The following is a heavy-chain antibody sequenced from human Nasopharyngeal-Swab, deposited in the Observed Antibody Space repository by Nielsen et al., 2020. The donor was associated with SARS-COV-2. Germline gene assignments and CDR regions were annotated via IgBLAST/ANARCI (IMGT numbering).Heavy chain of an antibody. D-gene: IGHD6-19*01. J-gene: IGHJ6*02. CDR3: ARDGVRPGYSSGWKYYYYGMDV. CDR1: GFTFSSYS. V-gene: IGHV3-30*03. Sequence: GGSLRLSCEASGFTFSSYSMNWGRQAPGKGREWLPVISYDGSNKNYADSVKRRFTISRENSKNTLYLQMNSLRADDTSVYYCARDGVRPGYSSGWKYYYYGMDVWGQGTTVTVCS. CDR2: ISYDGSNK.